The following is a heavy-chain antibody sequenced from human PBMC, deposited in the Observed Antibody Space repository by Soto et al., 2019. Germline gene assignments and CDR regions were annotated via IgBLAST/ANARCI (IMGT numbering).Heavy chain of an antibody. J-gene: IGHJ4*02. D-gene: IGHD2-15*01. CDR1: GYTFTGYY. Sequence: VKVSCKASGYTFTGYYMHWVRQAPGQGLEWMGWINPNSGGTNYAQKFQGWVTMTRDTSISTAYMELSRLRSDDTAVYYCARGGRGYCSGGSCSISSQYYFDYWGQGTLVTVSS. V-gene: IGHV1-2*04. CDR2: INPNSGGT. CDR3: ARGGRGYCSGGSCSISSQYYFDY.